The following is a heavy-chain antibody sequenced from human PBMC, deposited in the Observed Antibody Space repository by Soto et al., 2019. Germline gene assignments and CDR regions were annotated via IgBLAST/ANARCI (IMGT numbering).Heavy chain of an antibody. V-gene: IGHV4-34*01. J-gene: IGHJ4*02. CDR2: INHSGST. CDR1: GGSFSGYY. CDR3: ASDGYSGYEIAVGFDY. Sequence: QVQLQQWGAGLLKPSETLSLTCAVYGGSFSGYYWSWIRQPPGKGLEWIGEINHSGSTNYNPSLRSRVTISVDTSKNQFSLKLSSVTAADTAVYYCASDGYSGYEIAVGFDYWGQGNLVTVSS. D-gene: IGHD5-12*01.